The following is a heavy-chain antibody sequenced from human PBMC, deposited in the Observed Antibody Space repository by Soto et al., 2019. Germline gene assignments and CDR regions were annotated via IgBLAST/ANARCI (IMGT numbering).Heavy chain of an antibody. D-gene: IGHD3-3*01. CDR2: IYYSGST. J-gene: IGHJ4*02. V-gene: IGHV4-39*07. CDR1: GGSISSSSYY. Sequence: SETLSLTCTVSGGSISSSSYYWGWIRQPPGKGLEWIGSIYYSGSTYYNPSLKSRVTISVDTSKNQFSLKLSSVTAADTAVYYCARDHNYDFWTGRYFDYWGQGTLVTVSS. CDR3: ARDHNYDFWTGRYFDY.